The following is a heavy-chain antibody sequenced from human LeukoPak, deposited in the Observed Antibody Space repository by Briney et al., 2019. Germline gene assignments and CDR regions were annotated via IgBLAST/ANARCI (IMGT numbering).Heavy chain of an antibody. D-gene: IGHD3-10*01. J-gene: IGHJ4*02. CDR3: ARRHGSGSHTDRFDY. Sequence: SETLSLTCAVYGGSFSGYYWSWIRQPPGKGLEWIGEINHSGSTNYIPSLKSRVTISVDTSKNQFSLKLSSVTAADTAVYYCARRHGSGSHTDRFDYWGQGTLVTVSS. CDR2: INHSGST. V-gene: IGHV4-34*01. CDR1: GGSFSGYY.